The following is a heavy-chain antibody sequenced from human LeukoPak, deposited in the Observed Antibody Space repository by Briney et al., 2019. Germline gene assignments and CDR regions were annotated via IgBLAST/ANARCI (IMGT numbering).Heavy chain of an antibody. Sequence: ASQTLSLTCTVSGGSISSGGYYWSWIRQHPGKGLEWIGYIYYSGSTYYNPSLKSRVTISVDTSKNQFSLKLSSVTAADTAVYYCARGPHDYGDLYYFDYWGQEPWSPSPQ. CDR1: GGSISSGGYY. D-gene: IGHD4-17*01. J-gene: IGHJ4*01. V-gene: IGHV4-31*03. CDR3: ARGPHDYGDLYYFDY. CDR2: IYYSGST.